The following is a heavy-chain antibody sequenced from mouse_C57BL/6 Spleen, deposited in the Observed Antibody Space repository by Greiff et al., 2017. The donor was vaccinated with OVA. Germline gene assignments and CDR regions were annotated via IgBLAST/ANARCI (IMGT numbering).Heavy chain of an antibody. D-gene: IGHD1-1*01. V-gene: IGHV1-7*01. CDR1: GYTFTSYW. J-gene: IGHJ1*03. Sequence: VQRVESGAELAKPGASVKLSCKASGYTFTSYWMHWVKQRPGQGLEWIGYINPSSGYTKYNQKFKDKATLTADKSSSTAYMQLSSLTYEDSAVYYCASYYGSSLWYFDVWGTGTTVTVSS. CDR2: INPSSGYT. CDR3: ASYYGSSLWYFDV.